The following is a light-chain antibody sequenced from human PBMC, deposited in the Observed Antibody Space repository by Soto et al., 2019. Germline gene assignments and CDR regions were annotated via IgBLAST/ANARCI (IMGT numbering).Light chain of an antibody. CDR3: QQYYTMYT. CDR1: QSIDNW. J-gene: IGKJ2*01. V-gene: IGKV1-5*03. Sequence: DIQMTQSPSTLSASVGDRVTITCRASQSIDNWLAWYQEKPGKAPKLLIYKTSTLASGVPSRFSGSASGTEFTLTSSSLQPDDFETYYCQQYYTMYTFGRGTRLEI. CDR2: KTS.